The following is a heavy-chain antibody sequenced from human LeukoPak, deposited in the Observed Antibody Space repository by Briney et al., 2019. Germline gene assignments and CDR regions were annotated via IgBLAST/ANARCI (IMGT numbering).Heavy chain of an antibody. J-gene: IGHJ4*02. CDR1: GGSFSGYY. D-gene: IGHD5-24*01. V-gene: IGHV4-34*01. CDR3: AGSRRRRDGYRNRLAALDY. Sequence: SETLSLTCAVYGGSFSGYYWSWIRQPPGKGLEWIGEINHSGSTNYNPSLKSRVTISVDTSKNQFSLKLSSVTAADTAVYYCAGSRRRRDGYRNRLAALDYWGQGTLVTVSS. CDR2: INHSGST.